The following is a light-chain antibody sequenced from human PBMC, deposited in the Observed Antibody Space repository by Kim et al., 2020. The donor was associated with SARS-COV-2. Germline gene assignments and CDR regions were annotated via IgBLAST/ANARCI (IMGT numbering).Light chain of an antibody. CDR3: QQYHRFPPT. CDR2: GAS. CDR1: QGISSW. V-gene: IGKV1D-16*01. J-gene: IGKJ4*01. Sequence: ASVGYRVTITCRASQGISSWLAWYQQRPEKAPKSLIYGASTLESGVPSRFSGSVSGTEFTLIITSLQPEDFATYYCQQYHRFPPTFGGGTKVDIK.